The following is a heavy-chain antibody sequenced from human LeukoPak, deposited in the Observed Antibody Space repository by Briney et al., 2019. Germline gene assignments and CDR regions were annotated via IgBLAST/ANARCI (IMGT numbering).Heavy chain of an antibody. CDR3: AREWRFSNWFDP. CDR2: ISSSSSYI. J-gene: IGHJ5*02. D-gene: IGHD3-3*01. Sequence: GGSLRLSCAASGFTFSSYSMNWVRQAPGKGLEWVSSISSSSSYIYYADSVKGRFTISRDNAKNSLYLQMNSLRAEDTAVYYCAREWRFSNWFDPWGQGNLVTVSS. CDR1: GFTFSSYS. V-gene: IGHV3-21*01.